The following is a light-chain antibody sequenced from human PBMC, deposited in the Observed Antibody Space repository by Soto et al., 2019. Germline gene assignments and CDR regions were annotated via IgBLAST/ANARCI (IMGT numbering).Light chain of an antibody. V-gene: IGKV1-5*03. J-gene: IGKJ1*01. Sequence: DIQMTQSPSTLSASVGDRVTVTCRVSQSISSWLAWYQQKPGKAPKLLVSKASSLESGVPSRFSGAGSGTEFTLTISSLQPDDFATYYCQQYNSYPWTFGQGTKVEIK. CDR2: KAS. CDR1: QSISSW. CDR3: QQYNSYPWT.